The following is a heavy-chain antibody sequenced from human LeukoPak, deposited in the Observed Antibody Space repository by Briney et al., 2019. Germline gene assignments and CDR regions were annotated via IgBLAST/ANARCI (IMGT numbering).Heavy chain of an antibody. Sequence: GASVKVSCKASGHPFTRYDINWVRQATGQRPEWMGWFKPNSGSTDSAQKFQGRVIMTANTSISTAYMELNNLRSEDTAVYYGARLVGCGTTNCYSPDNWFDPWGQGTLVTVSS. CDR3: ARLVGCGTTNCYSPDNWFDP. V-gene: IGHV1-8*01. D-gene: IGHD2-2*01. CDR1: GHPFTRYD. J-gene: IGHJ5*02. CDR2: FKPNSGST.